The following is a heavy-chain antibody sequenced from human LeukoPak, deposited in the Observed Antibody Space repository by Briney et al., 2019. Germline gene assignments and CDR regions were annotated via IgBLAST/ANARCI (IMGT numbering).Heavy chain of an antibody. CDR1: GFTFSSYW. V-gene: IGHV3-7*01. J-gene: IGHJ4*02. Sequence: GGSLRLSCAASGFTFSSYWMSWVRQAPGKGLEWVANIKNDGSEEYYVDSVKGRFTISRDNARNSLFLQMNSLTVEDTAVYYCARAIRGSAVDTGDRWGQGTLVTVSS. D-gene: IGHD3-10*01. CDR2: IKNDGSEE. CDR3: ARAIRGSAVDTGDR.